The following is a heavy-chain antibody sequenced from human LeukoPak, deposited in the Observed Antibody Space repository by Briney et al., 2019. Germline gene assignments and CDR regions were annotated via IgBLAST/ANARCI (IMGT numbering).Heavy chain of an antibody. CDR3: ARYDNIQGYMDV. J-gene: IGHJ6*03. V-gene: IGHV3-66*02. D-gene: IGHD1-1*01. CDR1: GFTVSNNY. Sequence: GGSLRLSCAGSGFTVSNNYVNWVRQAPGKGLEWASIIYAGGSTVLTDSVKGRFTMFRDDSKNTLYLQMNNVRAEDTAVYYCARYDNIQGYMDVWGTGTTVTVFS. CDR2: IYAGGST.